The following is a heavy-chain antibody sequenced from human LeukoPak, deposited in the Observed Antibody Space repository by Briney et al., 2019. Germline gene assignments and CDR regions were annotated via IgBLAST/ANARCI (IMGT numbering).Heavy chain of an antibody. CDR1: GITFSKYS. CDR2: ISSSSDTI. Sequence: GGSLRLSCAASGITFSKYSMTWVRQAPGKGLEWVSYISSSSDTIYYADSVKGRFTISRDNAENSLYLQMNSLRAEDTAVYYCAMVRGVIFDYWGQGTLVTVSS. J-gene: IGHJ4*02. CDR3: AMVRGVIFDY. V-gene: IGHV3-48*04. D-gene: IGHD3-10*01.